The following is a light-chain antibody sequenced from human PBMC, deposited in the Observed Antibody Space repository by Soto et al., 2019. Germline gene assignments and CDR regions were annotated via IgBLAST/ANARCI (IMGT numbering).Light chain of an antibody. CDR1: QSVSSF. Sequence: EIVLTQSPATLSLSPGERATLSCRASQSVSSFLAWYQQKPGQAPRLLIYDASKSATGIPTRFSGSGSGTDFTLNISSLEPEDFAVYCCQRRINWPLTFGGGTKVEI. CDR2: DAS. V-gene: IGKV3-11*01. CDR3: QRRINWPLT. J-gene: IGKJ4*01.